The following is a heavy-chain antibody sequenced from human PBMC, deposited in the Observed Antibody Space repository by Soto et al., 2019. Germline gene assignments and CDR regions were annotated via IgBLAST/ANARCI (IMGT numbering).Heavy chain of an antibody. Sequence: PSETLSLTCTVSGGSISSYYWSWIRQPPGKGLEWIGYIYNSGNTNYNPSLKSRVSISVDTPKNQFSLKLSSVTAADTAVYYCARATVTLVRGVVRGHAFDIWRQGTMVTVSS. CDR2: IYNSGNT. D-gene: IGHD3-10*01. CDR3: ARATVTLVRGVVRGHAFDI. CDR1: GGSISSYY. J-gene: IGHJ3*02. V-gene: IGHV4-59*01.